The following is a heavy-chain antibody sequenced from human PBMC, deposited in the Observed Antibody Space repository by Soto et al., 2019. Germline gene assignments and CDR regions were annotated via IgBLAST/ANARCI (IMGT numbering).Heavy chain of an antibody. Sequence: ASVKVSCKASGYTFTSYAMHWVRQAPGQRLEWMGWINAGNGNTKYSQKFQGRVTITRDTSASTAYMELSSLRSEDTAVYYCARGPYYYDSIGYHPNCSFDLLGRGTFVPVSS. CDR1: GYTFTSYA. V-gene: IGHV1-3*01. D-gene: IGHD3-22*01. CDR2: INAGNGNT. J-gene: IGHJ2*01. CDR3: ARGPYYYDSIGYHPNCSFDL.